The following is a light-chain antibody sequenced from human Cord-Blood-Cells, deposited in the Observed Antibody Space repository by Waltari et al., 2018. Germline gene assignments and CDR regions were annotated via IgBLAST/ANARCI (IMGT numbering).Light chain of an antibody. V-gene: IGKV1-5*03. Sequence: DIQMTQSPSTLSAYVGDRVTITCRASQSISSWLAWYQQKPGKAPKLLIYKASSLESGGPSGFSGSGSGTEFTLTISSLQPDDFATYYCQQYNSYSRTFGQGTKVEIK. CDR2: KAS. CDR1: QSISSW. J-gene: IGKJ1*01. CDR3: QQYNSYSRT.